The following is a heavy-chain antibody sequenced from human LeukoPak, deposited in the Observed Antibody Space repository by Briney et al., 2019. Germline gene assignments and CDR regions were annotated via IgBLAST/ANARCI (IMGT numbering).Heavy chain of an antibody. CDR2: ISAYNGNT. D-gene: IGHD3-3*01. Sequence: ASVKVSCKASGYTFTSYGISWVRQAPGQGLEWMGWISAYNGNTNYAQKLQGRVTMTTDTSTSTAYMELRSLRSDDTAVYYCARTTIFGVVYNWFDPWGQGTLVTVSS. J-gene: IGHJ5*02. V-gene: IGHV1-18*01. CDR3: ARTTIFGVVYNWFDP. CDR1: GYTFTSYG.